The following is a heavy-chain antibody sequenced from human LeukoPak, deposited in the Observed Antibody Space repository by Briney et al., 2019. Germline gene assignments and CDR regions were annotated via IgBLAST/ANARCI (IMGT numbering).Heavy chain of an antibody. CDR3: ARATAGYCSGGSCFWAFDI. D-gene: IGHD2-15*01. V-gene: IGHV7-4-1*02. CDR1: GYTFTSYA. J-gene: IGHJ3*02. CDR2: INTNTGNP. Sequence: GASVKVSCKASGYTFTSYAMNWVRQAPGQGLEWMGWINTNTGNPTYAQGFTGRFVFSLDTSVSTAYLQISSLKAEDTAVYYCARATAGYCSGGSCFWAFDIWGQGTMVTVSS.